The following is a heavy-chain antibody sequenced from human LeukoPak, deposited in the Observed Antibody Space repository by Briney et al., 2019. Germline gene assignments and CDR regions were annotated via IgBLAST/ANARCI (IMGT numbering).Heavy chain of an antibody. CDR1: GGSFSGYY. CDR3: ARGARYGNYGMDV. Sequence: SETLSLTCAVYGGSFSGYYWSWIRQPPGKGLEWIGEINHSGSTNYNPSLKSRVTISVDTSKNQFSLKLSSVTAADTAVYYCARGARYGNYGMDVWGQGTTVTVSS. J-gene: IGHJ6*02. D-gene: IGHD5-18*01. V-gene: IGHV4-34*01. CDR2: INHSGST.